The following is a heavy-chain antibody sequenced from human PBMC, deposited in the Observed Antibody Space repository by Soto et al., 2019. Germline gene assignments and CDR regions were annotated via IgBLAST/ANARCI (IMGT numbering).Heavy chain of an antibody. D-gene: IGHD6-6*01. CDR3: AGIGAARRYFAY. Sequence: HPGGSLRLSCAASGFTFSSYAMSWVRQAPGKGLEWVSAISGSGGSTYYADSVKGRFTISRDNSKNTLYLQMNSLRAEDTAVYYCAGIGAARRYFAYWGQGTLVTVSS. CDR1: GFTFSSYA. J-gene: IGHJ4*02. CDR2: ISGSGGST. V-gene: IGHV3-23*01.